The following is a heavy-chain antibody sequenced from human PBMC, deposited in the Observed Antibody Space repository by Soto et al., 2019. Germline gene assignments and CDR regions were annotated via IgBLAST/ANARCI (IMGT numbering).Heavy chain of an antibody. CDR3: SRPAYYYDSSGFEPGAFDI. Sequence: TSGFTFDNHAVTWFRQAPGKGLEWVGFIRSKGYSRTTEYAASVQGRFTISRDDSKSIAYLQMNSLKTEDTAVYYCSRPAYYYDSSGFEPGAFDIWGQGTMVTVSS. V-gene: IGHV3-49*03. J-gene: IGHJ3*02. D-gene: IGHD3-22*01. CDR2: IRSKGYSRTT. CDR1: GFTFDNHA.